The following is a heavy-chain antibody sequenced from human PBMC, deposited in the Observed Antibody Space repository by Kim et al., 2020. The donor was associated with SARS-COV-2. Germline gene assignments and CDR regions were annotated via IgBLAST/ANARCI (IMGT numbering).Heavy chain of an antibody. V-gene: IGHV3-33*01. J-gene: IGHJ6*02. Sequence: GGSLRLSCAASGFTFSSYGMHWVRQAPGKGLEWVAFIWYDGSNKYYADSVKGRFTISRDNSKNTLYLQMNSLRAEDTAVYYCARGGGASVIYEGPYGMDVWGQGTTVTVSS. D-gene: IGHD4-4*01. CDR3: ARGGGASVIYEGPYGMDV. CDR1: GFTFSSYG. CDR2: IWYDGSNK.